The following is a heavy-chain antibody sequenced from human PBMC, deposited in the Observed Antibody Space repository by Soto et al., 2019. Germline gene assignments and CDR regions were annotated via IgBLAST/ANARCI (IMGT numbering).Heavy chain of an antibody. CDR1: GGSVSSNHL. Sequence: QVQLQESGPGLLKPSGTLSLTCAVSGGSVSSNHLWSWVRQSPGKGLEWMGEIYHSGSAHYNPSLKSRATISLDKSKNLFSLRLTSVTAAETAVYYCAIVTGVVVSADDAFDIWGPGTRVIVSS. CDR2: IYHSGSA. CDR3: AIVTGVVVSADDAFDI. D-gene: IGHD2-21*02. J-gene: IGHJ3*02. V-gene: IGHV4-4*02.